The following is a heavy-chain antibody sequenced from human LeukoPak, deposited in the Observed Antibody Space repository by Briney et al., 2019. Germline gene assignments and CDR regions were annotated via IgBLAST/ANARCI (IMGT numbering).Heavy chain of an antibody. CDR3: VRDDYLGC. CDR2: IKEDGREK. J-gene: IGHJ4*02. Sequence: GGSLRLSCAASGFTISRYWMAWVRQAPGKGLEWVAHIKEDGREKNYVDPVKGRFTISRDNAKNSVYLQMNSLRVEDTAVYYCVRDDYLGCWGQGTLVTVSS. V-gene: IGHV3-7*05. CDR1: GFTISRYW. D-gene: IGHD3-16*01.